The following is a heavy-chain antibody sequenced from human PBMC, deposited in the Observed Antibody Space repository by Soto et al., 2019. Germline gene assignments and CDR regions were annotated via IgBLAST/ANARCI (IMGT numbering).Heavy chain of an antibody. J-gene: IGHJ3*02. V-gene: IGHV5-51*01. CDR2: IYPGDSDT. D-gene: IGHD5-18*01. CDR3: ARRKSGYVDTAMVGAFDI. Sequence: GESLKISCKGSGYSFTSFWIGWVRQMPGKGLEWMGIIYPGDSDTRYSPSFQGQVTMSADKPISTAYLQWSSLKASDTAMYYCARRKSGYVDTAMVGAFDIWGQGTMVTVSS. CDR1: GYSFTSFW.